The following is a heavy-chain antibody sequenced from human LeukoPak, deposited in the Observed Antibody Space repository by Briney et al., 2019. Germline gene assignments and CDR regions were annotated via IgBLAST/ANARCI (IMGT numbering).Heavy chain of an antibody. CDR2: IFYSGST. CDR3: ARRGYGASSRYFDY. D-gene: IGHD2-15*01. CDR1: GGSISSSSYY. Sequence: TLSLPCTVSGGSISSSSYYWGWIRQPPGKGLEWIGFIFYSGSTYYNPYLKSRVTISVDTSKNQFSLKLSSVTAADTAVYYCARRGYGASSRYFDYWGQGTMVTVSS. J-gene: IGHJ4*02. V-gene: IGHV4-39*01.